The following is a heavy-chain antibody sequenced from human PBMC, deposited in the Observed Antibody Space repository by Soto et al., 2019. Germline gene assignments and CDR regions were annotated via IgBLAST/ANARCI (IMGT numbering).Heavy chain of an antibody. CDR3: ANRDHLAGFGGYYYYYLDV. CDR1: GFSFSISA. CDR2: ISGSGGST. J-gene: IGHJ6*03. Sequence: GGSLGLSCAAAGFSFSISAMSWVRQDPGEGLEGISAISGSGGSTYYADSVKGRFTVSRDNSKNTLYLQMNSLRAEDTAVYYCANRDHLAGFGGYYYYYLDVWGKGTSV. V-gene: IGHV3-23*01. D-gene: IGHD3-10*01.